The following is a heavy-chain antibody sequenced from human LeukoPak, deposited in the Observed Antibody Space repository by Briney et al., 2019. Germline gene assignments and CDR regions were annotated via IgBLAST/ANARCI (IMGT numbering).Heavy chain of an antibody. CDR3: GHQTWGSSVDY. Sequence: SGPTLVKPTQTLTLTCSFSGFSLSTSGMGVGWIRQPPGKALEWLALIYWSDEKSYSPSLNSRLTITKDTSKNQVVLMMTNMDPVDTATYYCGHQTWGSSVDYWGQGTLVTASS. V-gene: IGHV2-5*01. J-gene: IGHJ4*02. CDR2: IYWSDEK. D-gene: IGHD5/OR15-5a*01. CDR1: GFSLSTSGMG.